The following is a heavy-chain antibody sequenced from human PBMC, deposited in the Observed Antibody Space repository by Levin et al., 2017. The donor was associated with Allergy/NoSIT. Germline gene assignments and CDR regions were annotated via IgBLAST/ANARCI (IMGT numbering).Heavy chain of an antibody. CDR3: ARARFGESSPYYYYYYMDV. Sequence: SETLSLTCTVSGGSISSYYWSWIRQPPGKGLEWIGYIYYSGSTNYNPSLKSRVTISVDTSKNQFSLKLSSVTAADTAVYYCARARFGESSPYYYYYYMDVWGKGTTVTVSS. CDR2: IYYSGST. D-gene: IGHD3-10*01. J-gene: IGHJ6*03. CDR1: GGSISSYY. V-gene: IGHV4-59*01.